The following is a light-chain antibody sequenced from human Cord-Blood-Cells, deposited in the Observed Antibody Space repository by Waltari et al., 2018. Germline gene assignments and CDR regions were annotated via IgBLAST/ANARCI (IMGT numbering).Light chain of an antibody. CDR2: DAS. V-gene: IGKV3-11*01. J-gene: IGKJ4*01. Sequence: EIVLTQPPATLSLSPGERDTLSCRASQSVSSYLAWYQQKPGQAPRLLIYDASNRATGIPARFSGSGSGTDFTLTISSLEPEDFAVYYCQQRSNWPLTFGGGTKVEIK. CDR1: QSVSSY. CDR3: QQRSNWPLT.